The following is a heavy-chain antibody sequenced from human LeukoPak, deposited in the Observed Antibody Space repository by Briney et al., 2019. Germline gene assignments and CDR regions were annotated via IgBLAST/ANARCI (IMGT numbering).Heavy chain of an antibody. Sequence: GGSLRLSCAASGFTFDDYAMHWVRQAPGKGLEWVSLISWDGGSTYYADSVKGRFTISRDNSKNSLYLQMNSLRAEDTALYYCAKDIWGEYSSGWYGPSYYYGMDVWGQGTTVAVSS. CDR3: AKDIWGEYSSGWYGPSYYYGMDV. J-gene: IGHJ6*02. D-gene: IGHD6-13*01. V-gene: IGHV3-43D*03. CDR1: GFTFDDYA. CDR2: ISWDGGST.